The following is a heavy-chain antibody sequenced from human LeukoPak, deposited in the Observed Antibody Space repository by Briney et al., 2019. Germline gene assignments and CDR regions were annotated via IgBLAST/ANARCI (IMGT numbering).Heavy chain of an antibody. CDR3: AKDFGYSYGSWSCFDY. D-gene: IGHD5-18*01. CDR2: LSGSGGAA. V-gene: IGHV3-23*01. CDR1: GFTFSSYA. Sequence: GGSLRLSCAASGFTFSSYAMSWVRRAPGKGLEWVSGLSGSGGAAYSADSVKGRFTISRDNAKNSLYLQMNSLRAEDTALYYCAKDFGYSYGSWSCFDYWGQGTLVTVSS. J-gene: IGHJ4*02.